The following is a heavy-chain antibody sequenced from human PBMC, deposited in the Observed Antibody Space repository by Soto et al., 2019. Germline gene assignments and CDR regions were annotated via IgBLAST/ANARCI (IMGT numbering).Heavy chain of an antibody. D-gene: IGHD3-9*01. V-gene: IGHV3-30-3*01. CDR1: GFTFSSYA. CDR3: ARPSEGDILTVDFGY. J-gene: IGHJ4*02. CDR2: ISYDGSNK. Sequence: QVQLVESGGGVVQPGRSLRLSCAASGFTFSSYAMHWVRQAPGKGLEWVAVISYDGSNKYYADSVKGRVTISRDNSKNTLYLQMNSLRAEDTAVYYCARPSEGDILTVDFGYWGQGTLVTVSS.